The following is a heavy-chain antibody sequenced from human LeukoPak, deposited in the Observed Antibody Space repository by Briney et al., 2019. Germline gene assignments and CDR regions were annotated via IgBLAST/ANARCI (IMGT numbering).Heavy chain of an antibody. D-gene: IGHD3-10*01. CDR3: ARDYGSGT. J-gene: IGHJ5*02. CDR1: GGPISSYY. CDR2: IHYSGGIT. V-gene: IGHV4-59*12. Sequence: PSETLSLTCTVSGGPISSYYWSWIRQPPGKGLEWIGYIHYSGGITYYNPSLKSRVTISVDTSKNQFSLKLSSVTAADTAVYYCARDYGSGTWGQGTLVTVSS.